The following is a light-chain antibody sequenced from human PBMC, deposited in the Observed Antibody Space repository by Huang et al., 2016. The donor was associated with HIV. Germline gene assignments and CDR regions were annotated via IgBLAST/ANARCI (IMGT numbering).Light chain of an antibody. CDR3: HQYNNWLLS. Sequence: EIVMTQSPATLSVSPGQRVTLSCRANRSVSTNLAWYHQRHGQAPRLLIYWSSTRAPCIPARFSGSGSGTDFSLTISSLQSEDFALYYCHQYNNWLLSFGGGTRV. CDR2: WSS. V-gene: IGKV3-15*01. J-gene: IGKJ4*01. CDR1: RSVSTN.